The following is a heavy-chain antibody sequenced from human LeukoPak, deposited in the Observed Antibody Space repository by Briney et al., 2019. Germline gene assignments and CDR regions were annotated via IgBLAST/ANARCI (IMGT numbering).Heavy chain of an antibody. CDR1: GFSFSSYA. V-gene: IGHV3-23*01. D-gene: IGHD4-11*01. J-gene: IGHJ5*02. CDR2: ISGSGGST. Sequence: PGGSLRLSCAASGFSFSSYATTWVRQAPGKGLEWVSAISGSGGSTFYADSVKGRFTISTDSSKDTLYLQMNSLRAEDTAVYYCAKGRYSSSWAPFDPWGQGTLVTVSS. CDR3: AKGRYSSSWAPFDP.